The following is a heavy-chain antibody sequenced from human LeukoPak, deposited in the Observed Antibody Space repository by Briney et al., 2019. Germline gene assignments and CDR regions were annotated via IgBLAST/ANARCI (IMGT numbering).Heavy chain of an antibody. CDR3: ARGETAMVARYYFDY. J-gene: IGHJ4*02. D-gene: IGHD5-18*01. V-gene: IGHV3-21*01. CDR1: GFTFSSYS. Sequence: GGSLRLSCAASGFTFSSYSMNWVRQAPGKGLEWVSSISSSSSYIYYADSVKGRFTVSRDNAKNSLYLQMNSLRAEGTAVYYCARGETAMVARYYFDYWGQGTLVTVSS. CDR2: ISSSSSYI.